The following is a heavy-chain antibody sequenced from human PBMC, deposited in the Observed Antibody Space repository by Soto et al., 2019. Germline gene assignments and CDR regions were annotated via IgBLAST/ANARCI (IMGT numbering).Heavy chain of an antibody. CDR2: ISGSGGST. CDR1: GFTFSSYA. V-gene: IGHV3-23*01. Sequence: GGSLRLSCAASGFTFSSYAMSWVRQAPGKGLEWVSAISGSGGSTYYADSVKGRFTISRDKSKNTLYLQMNSLRAEDTAVYYCAKDGVPYCSSTSCNDDYWGQGTLVTVSS. D-gene: IGHD2-2*01. CDR3: AKDGVPYCSSTSCNDDY. J-gene: IGHJ4*02.